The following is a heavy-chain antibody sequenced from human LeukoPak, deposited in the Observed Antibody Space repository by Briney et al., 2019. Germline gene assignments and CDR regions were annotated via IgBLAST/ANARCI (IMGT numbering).Heavy chain of an antibody. CDR3: ARAHYDILTGTRGAFDI. Sequence: ASVKVSCKAPGGTFSSYAISWVRQAPGQGLEWMGGIIPIFGTANYAQKFQGRVTITADESTSTAYMELSSLRSDDTAVYYCARAHYDILTGTRGAFDIWGQGTMVTVSS. J-gene: IGHJ3*02. CDR2: IIPIFGTA. D-gene: IGHD3-9*01. V-gene: IGHV1-69*13. CDR1: GGTFSSYA.